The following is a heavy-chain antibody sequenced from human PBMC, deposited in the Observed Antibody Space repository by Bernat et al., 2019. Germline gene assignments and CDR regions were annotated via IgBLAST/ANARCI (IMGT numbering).Heavy chain of an antibody. D-gene: IGHD6-6*01. Sequence: QVQLVESGGGVVQPGRSLRLSCAASGFTFNTYGMHWVRQAPGKGLEWVALISSDGSNKFLADSVKGRFAISRDSSNNTLYLRMNSLRAEDTAVYYCAKDHYSTSPFFYYYYGMDVWGQGTTVTVSS. CDR1: GFTFNTYG. V-gene: IGHV3-30*18. J-gene: IGHJ6*02. CDR2: ISSDGSNK. CDR3: AKDHYSTSPFFYYYYGMDV.